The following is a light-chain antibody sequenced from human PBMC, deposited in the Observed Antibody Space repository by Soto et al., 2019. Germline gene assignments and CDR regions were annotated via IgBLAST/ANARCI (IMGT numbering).Light chain of an antibody. CDR2: DVS. CDR3: SSYTGSSAHV. V-gene: IGLV2-14*03. CDR1: RSDLGGYNY. Sequence: QSALTQPASVSGSPGQSITISCTGTRSDLGGYNYVSWFQHHPGKAPKLLIYDVSSRPSGVSDRFSGSTSGNTASLTISGLQAEDEADYYCSSYTGSSAHVFGGGTKLTVL. J-gene: IGLJ3*02.